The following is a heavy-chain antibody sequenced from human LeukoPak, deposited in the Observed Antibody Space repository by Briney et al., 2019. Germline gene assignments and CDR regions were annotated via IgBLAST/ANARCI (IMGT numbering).Heavy chain of an antibody. CDR3: AKGIPDYYDRSGYYYS. J-gene: IGHJ4*02. D-gene: IGHD3-22*01. Sequence: GGSLRLSCAASGFTFSSYAMSWVRQAPGKGLEWVSAVGAGGTSTYYADSVKGRFTISRDNSKNTLYLQMNSLSAEDTAVYYCAKGIPDYYDRSGYYYSWGQGTLVTVS. CDR1: GFTFSSYA. V-gene: IGHV3-23*01. CDR2: VGAGGTST.